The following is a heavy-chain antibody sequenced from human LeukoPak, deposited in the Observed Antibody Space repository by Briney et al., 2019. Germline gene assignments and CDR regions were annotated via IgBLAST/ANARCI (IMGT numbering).Heavy chain of an antibody. V-gene: IGHV4-39*01. D-gene: IGHD6-13*01. CDR3: ARGGAARWFDP. CDR1: GGSISSSIYY. Sequence: PSETLSLTCTVSGGSISSSIYYWGWIRQPPGKGLEWIGSIYYSGSTYYNPSLKSRVTISVDTSKNQFSLKLSSVTAADTAVYYCARGGAARWFDPWGRGTLVTVSS. J-gene: IGHJ5*02. CDR2: IYYSGST.